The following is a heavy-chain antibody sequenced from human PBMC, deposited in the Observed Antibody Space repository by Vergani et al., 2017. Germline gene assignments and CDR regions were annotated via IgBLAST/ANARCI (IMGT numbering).Heavy chain of an antibody. Sequence: QVQLQESGPGLVKPSQTLSLTCTASGGSFSTGGQSWTWLRQSAGKGLEWIGRIYTSGATNSNPSLRSRAIMSVDASKKHFSLKLTSVTAADTAVYYCASDTHSGQRADRWGQGILVTVTS. CDR1: GGSFSTGGQS. V-gene: IGHV4-61*02. CDR3: ASDTHSGQRADR. D-gene: IGHD6-19*01. J-gene: IGHJ5*02. CDR2: IYTSGAT.